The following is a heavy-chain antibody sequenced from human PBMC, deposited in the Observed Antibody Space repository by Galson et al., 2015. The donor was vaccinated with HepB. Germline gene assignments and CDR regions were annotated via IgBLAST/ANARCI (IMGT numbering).Heavy chain of an antibody. J-gene: IGHJ3*02. CDR3: AREGAYYYGSGSQGAFDI. D-gene: IGHD3-10*01. CDR1: GGSFSGYY. V-gene: IGHV4-34*01. CDR2: INHSGST. Sequence: ETLSLTCAVYGGSFSGYYWSWLRQPPGKGLEWIGEINHSGSTNYNPSLKSRVTISVDTSKNQFSLKLSSVTAADTAVYYCAREGAYYYGSGSQGAFDIWGQGTMVTVSS.